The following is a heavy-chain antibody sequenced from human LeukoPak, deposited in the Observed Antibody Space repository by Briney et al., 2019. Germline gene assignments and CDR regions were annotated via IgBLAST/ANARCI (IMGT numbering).Heavy chain of an antibody. CDR1: GLIFNHYA. V-gene: IGHV3-33*01. D-gene: IGHD4-11*01. CDR3: VRDAQRGFDYSNSLQY. J-gene: IGHJ4*02. Sequence: PGGSLRLSCEAAGLIFNHYALHWVRQAPHKGQEWVAVIWSDGTNRYYADSVKGRFSIFRDDSQKRVFLQMNSLRAEDTAVYYCVRDAQRGFDYSNSLQYWGQGALVTVSS. CDR2: IWSDGTNR.